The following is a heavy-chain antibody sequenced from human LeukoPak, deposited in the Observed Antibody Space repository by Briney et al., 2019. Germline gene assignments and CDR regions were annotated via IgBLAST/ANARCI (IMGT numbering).Heavy chain of an antibody. Sequence: SQTLSLTCAIPGDSVSSNSATWNWIRQSPSRGLEWLGRTYYTSKFYNDYAVSVKSRITINPDTSKNQFSLQLSSVTPEDTAVYYCARSITGVDNSDWLRWFDPWGQGTLVTVSS. CDR1: GDSVSSNSAT. V-gene: IGHV6-1*01. CDR2: TYYTSKFYN. D-gene: IGHD3-9*01. J-gene: IGHJ5*02. CDR3: ARSITGVDNSDWLRWFDP.